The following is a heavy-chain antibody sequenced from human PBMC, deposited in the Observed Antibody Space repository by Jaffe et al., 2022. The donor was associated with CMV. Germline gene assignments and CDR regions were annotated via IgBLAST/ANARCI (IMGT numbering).Heavy chain of an antibody. CDR2: ISTSSTYI. V-gene: IGHV3-21*01. D-gene: IGHD1-26*01. CDR1: GFTLDGYS. CDR3: ARAKFVTERSAFDT. J-gene: IGHJ3*02. Sequence: EVQLVESGGGLVKPGGSLRLSCTASGFTLDGYSMNWVRQTPGKGLEWVSSISTSSTYIYYADSVKGRFTISRDNAKNSLYLQMSSLGAEDTAVYHCARAKFVTERSAFDTWGQGTMVTVSS.